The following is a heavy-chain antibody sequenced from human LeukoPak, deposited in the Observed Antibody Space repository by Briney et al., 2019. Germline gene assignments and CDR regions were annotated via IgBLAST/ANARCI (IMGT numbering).Heavy chain of an antibody. D-gene: IGHD3-9*01. CDR2: IHYTGST. CDR3: ARRRYSAADKWFDP. V-gene: IGHV4-59*01. Sequence: AETLSLTCTVSGVPISSYYWSWIRQSPRKGLQWIGYIHYTGSTHYNPSVKRRVTMLIDRPDNQLSLKLAALSAADTHVFYSARRRYSAADKWFDPWGQGAMASVSS. CDR1: GVPISSYY. J-gene: IGHJ5*02.